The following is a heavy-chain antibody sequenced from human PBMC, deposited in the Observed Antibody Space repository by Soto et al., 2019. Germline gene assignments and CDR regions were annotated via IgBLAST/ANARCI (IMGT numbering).Heavy chain of an antibody. CDR3: ARDLGGYASH. V-gene: IGHV3-74*01. J-gene: IGHJ4*02. D-gene: IGHD3-16*01. Sequence: EVQLVESGGGLVQPGGSLRLSCAASGFTFSNYWMHWVRQAPGKGPVWVSRINTDGSTTNYADSVKGRCTISRDNAKNTLYLQTHSPGAEDTAVYYCARDLGGYASHWGQGTLVTVSS. CDR2: INTDGSTT. CDR1: GFTFSNYW.